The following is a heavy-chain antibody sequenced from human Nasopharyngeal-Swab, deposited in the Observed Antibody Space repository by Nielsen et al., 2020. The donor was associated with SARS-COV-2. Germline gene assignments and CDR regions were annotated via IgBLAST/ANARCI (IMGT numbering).Heavy chain of an antibody. J-gene: IGHJ3*02. V-gene: IGHV3-30*18. CDR1: GFTFNNYG. CDR3: AKANQFFWFGQFRYDAFDI. D-gene: IGHD3-10*01. CDR2: ISYEGSKK. Sequence: GESLKISCEASGFTFNNYGMHWVRQAPGKGLEWVAVISYEGSKKYYADFVKGRFTISRDSFKNTLYLQMDTLRPEDTAIYYCAKANQFFWFGQFRYDAFDIWGQGTMVTVSS.